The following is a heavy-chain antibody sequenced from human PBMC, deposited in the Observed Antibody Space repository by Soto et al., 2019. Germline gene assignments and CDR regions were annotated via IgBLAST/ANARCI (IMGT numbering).Heavy chain of an antibody. CDR2: STHTGNT. V-gene: IGHV1-18*01. Sequence: GPVKVSFKTSGYAFPHYVINWVRQAPGHGLEWMGFSTHTGNTNYAQNFQGRVVLTTDTSTSTAYMEVTSLRSDDTAVYYCARSGEHPLDYWGQGTPVTVSS. CDR3: ARSGEHPLDY. CDR1: GYAFPHYV. J-gene: IGHJ4*02. D-gene: IGHD1-26*01.